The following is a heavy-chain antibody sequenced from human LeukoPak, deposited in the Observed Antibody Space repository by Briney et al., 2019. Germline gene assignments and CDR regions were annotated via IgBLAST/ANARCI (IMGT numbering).Heavy chain of an antibody. V-gene: IGHV1-69*01. CDR2: IIPIFGTA. CDR3: ARNYYGSGSSSLYRPFDY. CDR1: GGTFSSYA. D-gene: IGHD3-10*01. Sequence: GSSVKVSCKASGGTFSSYAISWVRQAPGQGLEWMGGIIPIFGTANYAQKFQGRVTITADESTSTAYMELSSLRSEDTAVYYCARNYYGSGSSSLYRPFDYWGQGTLVTVSS. J-gene: IGHJ4*02.